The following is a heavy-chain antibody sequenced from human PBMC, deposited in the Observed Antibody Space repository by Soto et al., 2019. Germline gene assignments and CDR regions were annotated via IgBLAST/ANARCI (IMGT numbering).Heavy chain of an antibody. V-gene: IGHV3-23*01. CDR1: GFTFRSSP. CDR2: INGGDDSK. J-gene: IGHJ6*02. CDR3: ARTIAAAGLYYYYGMDV. Sequence: GGSLRLSCAVSGFTFRSSPMSWVRRAPGKGLEWVSGINGGDDSKHYAESVRGRFTISRDNAKNTLHLQMNSLRDEDTAVYYCARTIAAAGLYYYYGMDVWGQGTTVTVSS. D-gene: IGHD6-13*01.